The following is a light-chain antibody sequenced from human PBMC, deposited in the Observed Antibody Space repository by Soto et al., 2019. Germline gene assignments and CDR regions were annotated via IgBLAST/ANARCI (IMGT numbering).Light chain of an antibody. CDR3: QQANSLLT. J-gene: IGKJ4*01. Sequence: IQMTQSPSSVSASVGDRVTITCRASQDISTYLAWYQQKPGNAPKLLIYSASTLEFGVPSRFSGSGSGTDFTLTISSLQPEDFATYYCQQANSLLTFGGGTKVHIK. V-gene: IGKV1-12*01. CDR1: QDISTY. CDR2: SAS.